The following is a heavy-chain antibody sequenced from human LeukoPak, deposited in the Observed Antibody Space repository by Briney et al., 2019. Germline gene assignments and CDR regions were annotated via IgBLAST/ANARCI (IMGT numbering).Heavy chain of an antibody. CDR2: MNPNSGTT. J-gene: IGHJ6*03. CDR1: GYTFTSYD. Sequence: ASVKVSCKASGYTFTSYDMNWVRQATGQGREWMGWMNPNSGTTGYAQKFQGRVTMTRNTSISTAYMELSSLRSEDTAVYYCARRTGYYNYMDVWGKGTTVTVSS. V-gene: IGHV1-8*01. D-gene: IGHD2-8*02. CDR3: ARRTGYYNYMDV.